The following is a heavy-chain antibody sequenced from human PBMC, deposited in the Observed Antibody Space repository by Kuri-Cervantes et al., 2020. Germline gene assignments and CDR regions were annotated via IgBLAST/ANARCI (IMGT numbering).Heavy chain of an antibody. D-gene: IGHD2-8*01. CDR3: ARGPVVYEFDP. CDR1: GGSINSYY. CDR2: IYYSGST. Sequence: ESLKISCTVSGGSINSYYWSRIRQPPGKGLEWIGYIYYSGSTNYNPSLKSRVTISVDTSKNQFSLKLSSVTAADTAVYYCARGPVVYEFDPWGQGTLVTVSS. V-gene: IGHV4-59*01. J-gene: IGHJ5*02.